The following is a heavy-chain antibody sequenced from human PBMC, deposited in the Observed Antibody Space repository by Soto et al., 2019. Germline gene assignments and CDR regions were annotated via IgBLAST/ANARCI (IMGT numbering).Heavy chain of an antibody. CDR2: INPQTGGT. CDR1: GYTFTGYY. Sequence: ASVNGSWKASGYTFTGYYIHWVREAPGQGLELMGWINPQTGGTSYAQKFQGRVTLSRXXXXXXAXLXLXXXXFDXAAVYFCARERYQVISDGMDVWGQGTTVTVSS. D-gene: IGHD2-2*01. CDR3: ARERYQVISDGMDV. V-gene: IGHV1-2*02. J-gene: IGHJ6*02.